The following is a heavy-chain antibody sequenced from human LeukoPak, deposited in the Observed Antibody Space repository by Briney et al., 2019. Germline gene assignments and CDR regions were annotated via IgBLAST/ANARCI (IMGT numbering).Heavy chain of an antibody. V-gene: IGHV4-59*08. D-gene: IGHD2-21*01. CDR1: GGSFSSYY. CDR2: IYYDGGN. Sequence: PWGTLPLTCPASGGSFSSYYWTWFRQPPGKGLEWMAFIYYDGGNNSNPSSMSGVTMAVDTSKNQFSLKVRSVTAADTSVCYCARRSIARGKVDVIVFDYWGQGALVTVSS. J-gene: IGHJ4*02. CDR3: ARRSIARGKVDVIVFDY.